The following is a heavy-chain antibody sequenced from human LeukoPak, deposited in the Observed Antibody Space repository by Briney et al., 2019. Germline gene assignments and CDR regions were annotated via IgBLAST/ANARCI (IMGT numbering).Heavy chain of an antibody. CDR1: GDSISSSNSY. Sequence: SETLSLTCTVSGDSISSSNSYRGWIRQPPGKGLEWIGYIYYSGSTNYNPSLKSRVTISVDTSKNQFSLKLSSVTAADTAVYYCARGPHYDILGRWGQGTLVTVSS. CDR2: IYYSGST. CDR3: ARGPHYDILGR. D-gene: IGHD3-9*01. V-gene: IGHV4-61*05. J-gene: IGHJ4*02.